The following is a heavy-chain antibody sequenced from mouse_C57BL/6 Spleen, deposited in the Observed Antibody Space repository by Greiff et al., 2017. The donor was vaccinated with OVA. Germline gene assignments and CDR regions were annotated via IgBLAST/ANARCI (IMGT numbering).Heavy chain of an antibody. CDR3: ARSYYGRYFDV. CDR1: GYAFTNYL. V-gene: IGHV1-54*01. D-gene: IGHD2-10*01. CDR2: INPGSGGT. Sequence: VQLQQSGAELVRPGTSVKVSCKASGYAFTNYLIEWVKQRPGQGLEWIGVINPGSGGTNYNEKFKGKATLTADKSSSTAYMQLSSLTSEDSAVYFCARSYYGRYFDVWGTGTTVTVSS. J-gene: IGHJ1*03.